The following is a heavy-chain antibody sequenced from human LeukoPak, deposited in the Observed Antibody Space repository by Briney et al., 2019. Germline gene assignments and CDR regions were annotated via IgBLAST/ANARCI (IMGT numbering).Heavy chain of an antibody. Sequence: PGGSLRLSCAASGFTFSVYEMNWVRQAPGKGLEWFSYITSGGGTIYYADSVKGRFTISRDNAKNSLYLQMNSLRADDTATYYCARGSNYAFDYWGQGTLVTVSS. V-gene: IGHV3-48*03. CDR2: ITSGGGTI. J-gene: IGHJ4*02. CDR3: ARGSNYAFDY. CDR1: GFTFSVYE. D-gene: IGHD2-2*01.